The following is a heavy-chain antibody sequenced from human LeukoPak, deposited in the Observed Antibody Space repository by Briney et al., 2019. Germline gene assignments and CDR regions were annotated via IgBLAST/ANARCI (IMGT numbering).Heavy chain of an antibody. CDR1: GFTFSSYA. Sequence: GGSLRLSCAASGFTFSSYAMSWVRQAPGKGLEWVSAISGSGGSTYYADSVKGRFTISRDNSKNTLYLQMNSLRAEDTAVYYCAKESPDYYGSGSLMDVWGQGTTVTVSS. CDR3: AKESPDYYGSGSLMDV. D-gene: IGHD3-10*01. V-gene: IGHV3-23*01. J-gene: IGHJ6*02. CDR2: ISGSGGST.